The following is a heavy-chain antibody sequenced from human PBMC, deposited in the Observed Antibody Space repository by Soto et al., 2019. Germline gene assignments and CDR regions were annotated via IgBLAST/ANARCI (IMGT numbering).Heavy chain of an antibody. D-gene: IGHD3-3*01. CDR3: AKSDTGYDFWNGVYFDY. CDR1: GFTFSSYG. V-gene: IGHV3-30*18. Sequence: QVQLVESGGGVVQPGRSLRLSCAASGFTFSSYGMHWVRQAPGKGLEWVAVISYDGGNKYYADSVKGRFTISRDNSKKTVYLQMNSLRAEDTAVYYCAKSDTGYDFWNGVYFDYWGQGTLVTVSS. CDR2: ISYDGGNK. J-gene: IGHJ4*02.